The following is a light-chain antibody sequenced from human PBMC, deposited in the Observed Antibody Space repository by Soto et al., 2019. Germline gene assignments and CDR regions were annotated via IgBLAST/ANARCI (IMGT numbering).Light chain of an antibody. Sequence: QSALTQPASASGSPGQSITISCTGTSSDVGAYNFVSWYQHHPGRAPKLIIYEVTIRPSGVSNRFSGSKSGNTASLTISGLQAEDEAHYYCSSYTTSAPYVFRSGTKVTVL. J-gene: IGLJ1*01. V-gene: IGLV2-14*01. CDR2: EVT. CDR1: SSDVGAYNF. CDR3: SSYTTSAPYV.